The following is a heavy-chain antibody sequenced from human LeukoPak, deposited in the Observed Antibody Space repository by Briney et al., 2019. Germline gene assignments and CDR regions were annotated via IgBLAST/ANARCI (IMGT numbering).Heavy chain of an antibody. CDR3: ARDATMVRGVMDV. Sequence: GGSLRLSCAASGFTFSSYGMHWVRQAPGKGREGVAVIWYDGSNKWYADSVRGRITISRENSQNTLYLQMSSLRVEDTAVYYCARDATMVRGVMDVWGQGTTVTVSS. J-gene: IGHJ6*02. V-gene: IGHV3-33*01. CDR1: GFTFSSYG. CDR2: IWYDGSNK. D-gene: IGHD3-10*01.